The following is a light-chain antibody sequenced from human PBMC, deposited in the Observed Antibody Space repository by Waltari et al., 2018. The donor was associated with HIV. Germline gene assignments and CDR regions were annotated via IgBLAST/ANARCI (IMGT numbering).Light chain of an antibody. Sequence: QSAPTQPPSASGSPGQSVTIPCTGTSSEIGGYKYVSWYQQHPGKAPKLIIYEVNKRPSGVPDRFSGSKSGITASLTVSGLQAEDEADYYCFSYAGSRDYVFGTGTKVTVL. CDR1: SSEIGGYKY. V-gene: IGLV2-8*01. CDR2: EVN. CDR3: FSYAGSRDYV. J-gene: IGLJ1*01.